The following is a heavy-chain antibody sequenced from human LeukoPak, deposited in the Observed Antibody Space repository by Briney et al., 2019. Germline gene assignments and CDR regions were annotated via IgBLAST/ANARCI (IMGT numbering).Heavy chain of an antibody. V-gene: IGHV3-23*01. D-gene: IGHD4-11*01. J-gene: IGHJ6*02. CDR1: GFTFSSYA. CDR2: ISGSGGST. CDR3: ANYGNKNYYYYGMDV. Sequence: GGSLRLSCAASGFTFSSYAMSWVRQAPGKGLEWVSGISGSGGSTYYADSVTGRFTISRDNSKNTLYLQMNSLRAEDTAVYYCANYGNKNYYYYGMDVWGQGTTVTVSS.